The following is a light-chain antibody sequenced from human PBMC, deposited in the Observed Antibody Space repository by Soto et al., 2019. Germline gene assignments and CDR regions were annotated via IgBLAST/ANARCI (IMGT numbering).Light chain of an antibody. CDR2: DAS. Sequence: DIQMTQSPSSLSASVGDRVTITCQASQDISNYLNWYQQKPGKAPKLLIYDASNLETGVLSRFSGSGSGTDFTFTISSLRPEDIATYYCQQYDNLPTFGGGTKV. CDR1: QDISNY. J-gene: IGKJ4*01. V-gene: IGKV1-33*01. CDR3: QQYDNLPT.